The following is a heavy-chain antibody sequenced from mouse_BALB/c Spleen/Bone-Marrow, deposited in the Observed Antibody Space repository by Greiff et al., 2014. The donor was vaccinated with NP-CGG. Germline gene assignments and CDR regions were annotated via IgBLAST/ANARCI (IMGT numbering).Heavy chain of an antibody. V-gene: IGHV14-3*02. J-gene: IGHJ3*01. CDR1: GFNIKDPY. CDR3: ATLTGTFDY. CDR2: IDPANYNT. D-gene: IGHD4-1*01. Sequence: EVNVVESGAELVKPGASVKLSCTTSGFNIKDPYIHWVKQRPEQGLEWIGRIDPANYNTQYDPKFQGKATITADTPSNAAYLQLNSLTSEDTAVYYCATLTGTFDYWGQGTPVTVSA.